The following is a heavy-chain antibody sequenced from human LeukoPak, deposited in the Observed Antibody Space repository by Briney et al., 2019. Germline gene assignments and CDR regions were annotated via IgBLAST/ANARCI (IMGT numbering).Heavy chain of an antibody. CDR3: AKRGTTAAARWFDP. D-gene: IGHD3-16*01. J-gene: IGHJ5*02. CDR1: GFTFRDYA. CDR2: ISATGGST. V-gene: IGHV3-23*01. Sequence: QAGGSPRLSCTASGFTFRDYAVSWVRQAPGKGLEWVSSISATGGSTYYADSVKGRFTISRDTAENTLYLQMNSLRAEDTAVYYCAKRGTTAAARWFDPWGQGTLVTVSS.